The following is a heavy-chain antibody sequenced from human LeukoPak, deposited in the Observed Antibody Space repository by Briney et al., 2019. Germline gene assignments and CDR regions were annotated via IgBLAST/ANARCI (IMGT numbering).Heavy chain of an antibody. CDR3: AHLLYYDILRGFDY. Sequence: SGPTLVNPTQTLTLTCTFSGFSLSTSGVGVGWIRQPPGKALEWLALIYWDDDKRYSPSLKSRLTITKGTSKNQVVLTMTNMDPVDTATYYCAHLLYYDILRGFDYWGQGTLVTVSS. V-gene: IGHV2-5*02. J-gene: IGHJ4*02. D-gene: IGHD3-9*01. CDR2: IYWDDDK. CDR1: GFSLSTSGVG.